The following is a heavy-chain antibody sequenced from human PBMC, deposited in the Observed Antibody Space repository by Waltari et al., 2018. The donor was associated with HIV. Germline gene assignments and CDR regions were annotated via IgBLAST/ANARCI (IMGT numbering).Heavy chain of an antibody. J-gene: IGHJ6*02. CDR3: ARSITVAGTRGLGMDV. CDR2: IISGGNLM. V-gene: IGHV3-21*01. D-gene: IGHD6-19*01. Sequence: EVQLVESGGGLVKSGESLRLSCAASGSTFSTFSFNWVRQAPGEGLVWVSYIISGGNLMNYAASVKGRFTISRDNAKNSVYLQMNSLRAEDTAQYYCARSITVAGTRGLGMDVWGQGTTVTVSS. CDR1: GSTFSTFS.